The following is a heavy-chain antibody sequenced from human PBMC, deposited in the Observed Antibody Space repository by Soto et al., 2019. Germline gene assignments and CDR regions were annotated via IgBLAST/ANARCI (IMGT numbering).Heavy chain of an antibody. CDR3: ARERSYMVRGSNYYYGMDV. Sequence: SETLSLTCTVSGGSISSGDYYWSWIRQPPGKGLEWIGYIYYSGSTYYNPSLKSRVTISVDTSKNQFSLKLSSVTAADTAVYYCARERSYMVRGSNYYYGMDVWGQGTTVTVSS. CDR1: GGSISSGDYY. CDR2: IYYSGST. V-gene: IGHV4-30-4*01. J-gene: IGHJ6*02. D-gene: IGHD3-10*01.